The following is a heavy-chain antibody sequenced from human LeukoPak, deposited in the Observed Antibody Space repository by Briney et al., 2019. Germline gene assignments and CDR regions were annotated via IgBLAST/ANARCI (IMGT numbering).Heavy chain of an antibody. CDR3: ARQDGAAPDDAFDI. D-gene: IGHD6-6*01. Sequence: SETLSLTCTVSGGSISSSSYYWGWIRQPPGKGLEWIGSIYYSGSTYYNPSLKSRVTISVDTSKNQFSLKLSSVTAADTAVYYCARQDGAAPDDAFDIWGQGTMVTVSS. J-gene: IGHJ3*02. V-gene: IGHV4-39*07. CDR2: IYYSGST. CDR1: GGSISSSSYY.